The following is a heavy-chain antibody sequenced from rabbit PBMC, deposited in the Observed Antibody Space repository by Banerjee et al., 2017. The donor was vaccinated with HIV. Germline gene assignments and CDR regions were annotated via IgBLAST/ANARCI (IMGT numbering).Heavy chain of an antibody. V-gene: IGHV1S43*01. J-gene: IGHJ4*01. CDR1: GFSFSSGYG. CDR3: ARDKTVTTMNL. D-gene: IGHD2-1*01. CDR2: IYTSSAST. Sequence: QEQLEESGGDLVKPEGSLTLTCTASGFSFSSGYGMCWVRQAPGKGLEWIACIYTSSASTWHANWVNGRFTISRSTSLNTVDLKMTSLTAADTATYFCARDKTVTTMNLWGPGTLVTV.